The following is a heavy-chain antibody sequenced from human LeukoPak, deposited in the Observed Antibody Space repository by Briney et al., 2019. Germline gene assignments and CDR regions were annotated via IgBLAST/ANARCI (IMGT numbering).Heavy chain of an antibody. J-gene: IGHJ4*02. CDR2: IRSKAYGGTT. Sequence: PGGSLRLSCIASGFTFGDYALSWFRQAPGKGLQWVGCIRSKAYGGTTEYAASVKGRFTISRDDSKSIAYLQMNSLQIEDTAVYHCTRHLEDSSGYYHFDSWGLGTLVTVFS. CDR1: GFTFGDYA. D-gene: IGHD3-22*01. V-gene: IGHV3-49*03. CDR3: TRHLEDSSGYYHFDS.